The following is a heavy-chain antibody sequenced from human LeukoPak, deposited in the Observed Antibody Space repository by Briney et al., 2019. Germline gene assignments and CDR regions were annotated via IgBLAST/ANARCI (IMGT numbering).Heavy chain of an antibody. J-gene: IGHJ4*02. CDR1: GFTFSSYG. Sequence: GGSLRLSCAASGFTFSSYGMSWVRQAPGKGVEWVSSISDSGGSTDYADSVKGRFTISRDNSKNTLYLQMNSLRAEDTAVYYCAEGPYGSGSYSYYFDYWGQGTLVTVSS. V-gene: IGHV3-23*01. CDR2: ISDSGGST. D-gene: IGHD3-10*01. CDR3: AEGPYGSGSYSYYFDY.